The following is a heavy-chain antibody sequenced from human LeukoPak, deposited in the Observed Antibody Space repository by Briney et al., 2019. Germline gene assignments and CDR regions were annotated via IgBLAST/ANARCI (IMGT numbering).Heavy chain of an antibody. J-gene: IGHJ4*02. CDR1: GFSFSNYW. CDR3: ARAKASAMFSSDY. CDR2: IKQDGSEE. Sequence: PGGSLRLSCAASGFSFSNYWMSWVRQTPGKGLEWVANIKQDGSEEYYVGSVKGRFIISRDNAKNSLYLQMNSLRVEDTAVYYCARAKASAMFSSDYWGQGTLVTVSS. V-gene: IGHV3-7*03. D-gene: IGHD5-18*01.